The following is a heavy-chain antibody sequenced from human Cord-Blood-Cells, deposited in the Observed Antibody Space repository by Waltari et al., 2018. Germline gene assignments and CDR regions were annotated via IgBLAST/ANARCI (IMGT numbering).Heavy chain of an antibody. J-gene: IGHJ4*02. CDR3: ARARADGDYYYFDY. Sequence: QVQLVQSGAEVKKPGASVTVSCKASGYTFTGYYLHWVRQAPGQGLEWMGWINPNSGGTNYAQKFQGWVTMTRDTSISTAYMELRRLRSDDTAVYYCARARADGDYYYFDYWGQGTLVTVSS. D-gene: IGHD4-17*01. CDR2: INPNSGGT. V-gene: IGHV1-2*04. CDR1: GYTFTGYY.